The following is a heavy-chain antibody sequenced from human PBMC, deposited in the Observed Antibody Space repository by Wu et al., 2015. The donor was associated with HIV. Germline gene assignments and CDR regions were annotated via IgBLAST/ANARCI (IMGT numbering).Heavy chain of an antibody. J-gene: IGHJ6*01. CDR1: GGTFKSYA. Sequence: QVQLVQSGAEMKKPGSSVKVSCKASGGTFKSYAISWVRQAPGQGLEWIGRIIPIFGATNLPQKFRNRVTITADESTSTAYMELSSLRSEDTAVYYCARGIVGTQTDDYYYYGMDVWGQGDHGSPVSS. CDR2: IIPIFGAT. D-gene: IGHD1-26*01. CDR3: ARGIVGTQTDDYYYYGMDV. V-gene: IGHV1-69*13.